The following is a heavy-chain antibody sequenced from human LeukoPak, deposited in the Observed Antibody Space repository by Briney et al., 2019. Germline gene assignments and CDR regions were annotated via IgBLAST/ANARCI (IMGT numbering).Heavy chain of an antibody. Sequence: ASVKVSCKASGYTLKDYFIYWVRQAPGQGLEWMGWINPYSGGTDSAENFQGRVTLSRDTSANKAYMELSGLTSDDTAVYYCARAALHSLSDYYFYMDVWGEGTTVTVS. CDR2: INPYSGGT. V-gene: IGHV1-2*02. D-gene: IGHD4-11*01. J-gene: IGHJ6*03. CDR1: GYTLKDYF. CDR3: ARAALHSLSDYYFYMDV.